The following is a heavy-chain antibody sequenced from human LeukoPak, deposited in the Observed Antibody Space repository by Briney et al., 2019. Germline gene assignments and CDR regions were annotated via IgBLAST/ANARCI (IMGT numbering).Heavy chain of an antibody. J-gene: IGHJ6*02. D-gene: IGHD2-2*01. Sequence: ASVKVSCKPSGGTFSSYAINWVRQAPGQGLEWMGRIIPMLGMANYAQKFQGRVTITADKSTSTAYMDLSSLRSEDTAMYYCARVGSPSPDWGSYNYGMDVWGQGTTVTVSS. CDR1: GGTFSSYA. V-gene: IGHV1-69*04. CDR2: IIPMLGMA. CDR3: ARVGSPSPDWGSYNYGMDV.